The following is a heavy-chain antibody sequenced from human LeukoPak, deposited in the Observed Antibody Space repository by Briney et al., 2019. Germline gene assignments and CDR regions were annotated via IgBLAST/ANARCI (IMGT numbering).Heavy chain of an antibody. CDR2: INPSGGST. V-gene: IGHV1-46*01. J-gene: IGHJ3*02. CDR1: GYTFTSYY. Sequence: GASVKVSCKAAGYTFTSYYMHWVRQAPGQGLEGMGIINPSGGSTSYAQKFQGRVTMTRDTSTSPVYLELSSLRSEDTAVYYCARDDTLVVAVAGTPYAFDIWGQGTMVTVSS. D-gene: IGHD6-19*01. CDR3: ARDDTLVVAVAGTPYAFDI.